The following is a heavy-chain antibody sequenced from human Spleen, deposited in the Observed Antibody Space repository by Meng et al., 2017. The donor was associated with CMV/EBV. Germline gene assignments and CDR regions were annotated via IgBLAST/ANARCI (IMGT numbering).Heavy chain of an antibody. CDR3: VKGLGNYYYYAMDV. J-gene: IGHJ6*02. V-gene: IGHV3-30-3*01. D-gene: IGHD1-14*01. CDR2: ISYDSVQK. Sequence: GGSLRLSCVGSGFDFKNYPFHWVRQAPGGGLQWLALISYDSVQKVYRESVRGRFTVSRDNSYNTLYLQMNTLRIEDTAVYYCVKGLGNYYYYAMDVWGQGTAVTVSS. CDR1: GFDFKNYP.